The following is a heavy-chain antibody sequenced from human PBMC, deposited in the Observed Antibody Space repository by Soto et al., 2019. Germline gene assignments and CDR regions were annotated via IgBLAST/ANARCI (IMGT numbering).Heavy chain of an antibody. D-gene: IGHD3-16*01. CDR2: IYTSGSS. V-gene: IGHV4-4*07. CDR3: ATDPGTSMIENYYNGMDV. CDR1: GDSIRNYF. J-gene: IGHJ6*02. Sequence: QVQLQESGPGQVKPSETLSLTCTVSGDSIRNYFWSWIRQPAGKGLEWIGRIYTSGSSNYNPSLKSRLTMSVDTSKNQVSLHLRSVTAADTAVYYCATDPGTSMIENYYNGMDVWGRGTTVIVSS.